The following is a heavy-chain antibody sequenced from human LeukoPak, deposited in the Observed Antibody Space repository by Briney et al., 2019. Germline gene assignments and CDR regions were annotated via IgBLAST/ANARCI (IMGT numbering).Heavy chain of an antibody. J-gene: IGHJ4*02. D-gene: IGHD6-19*01. CDR1: GGSISSYY. V-gene: IGHV4-39*01. CDR2: IYYSGST. Sequence: SETLSLTCTVSGGSISSYYWGWIRQPPGKGLEWIGSIYYSGSTYYNPSLKSRVTISVDTSKNQFSLKLSSVTAADTAVYYCARLDSSGWYPVDYWGQGTLVTVSS. CDR3: ARLDSSGWYPVDY.